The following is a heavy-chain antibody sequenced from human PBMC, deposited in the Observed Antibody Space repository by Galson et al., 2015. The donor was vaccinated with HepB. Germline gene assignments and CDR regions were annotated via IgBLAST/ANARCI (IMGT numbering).Heavy chain of an antibody. V-gene: IGHV3-30-3*01. Sequence: SLRLSCAASGFTFSSYAVHWVRQAPGKGLEWVAVISYDGSNKYYADSVKGRFTISRDNSKNTLYLQMNSLRAEDTAVYYCAREYAPIAVAGMYYYYGMDVWGQGTTVTVSS. CDR1: GFTFSSYA. CDR2: ISYDGSNK. D-gene: IGHD6-19*01. J-gene: IGHJ6*02. CDR3: AREYAPIAVAGMYYYYGMDV.